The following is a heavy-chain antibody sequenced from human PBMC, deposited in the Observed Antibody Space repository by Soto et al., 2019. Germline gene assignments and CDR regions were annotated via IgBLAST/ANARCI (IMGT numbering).Heavy chain of an antibody. CDR3: ARGGWELPHDY. CDR1: GGAFSSFA. D-gene: IGHD1-26*01. CDR2: FIPIFNTP. Sequence: QVQLVQSGAEVKKPGSSVKVSCKASGGAFSSFAFSWVRQAPGQGLEWMGAFIPIFNTPHYAQKFQGRVTITADKSTSTAYMELSSLRSEDTAVYFCARGGWELPHDYWRQGTLVTVSS. J-gene: IGHJ4*02. V-gene: IGHV1-69*06.